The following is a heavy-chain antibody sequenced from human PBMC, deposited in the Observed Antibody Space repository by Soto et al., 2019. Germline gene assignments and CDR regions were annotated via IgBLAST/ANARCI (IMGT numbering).Heavy chain of an antibody. CDR3: TKKAIDSEDSYSAIDY. V-gene: IGHV3-23*01. J-gene: IGHJ4*02. D-gene: IGHD5-18*01. Sequence: EVQLLESGGGLVQPGESLRLSCAASGFTFSSYDMRWVRQAPGKGLEWVSTISTSGGSTYYADSVKGRFTISRDNSKNTLYLQMNSLRAEDTATYYCTKKAIDSEDSYSAIDYWGQGTLVTVSS. CDR2: ISTSGGST. CDR1: GFTFSSYD.